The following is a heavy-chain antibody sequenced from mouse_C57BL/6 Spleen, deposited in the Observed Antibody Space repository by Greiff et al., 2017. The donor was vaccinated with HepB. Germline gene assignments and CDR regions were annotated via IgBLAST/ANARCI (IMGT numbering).Heavy chain of an antibody. CDR3: ARNGGGLLRDAMDY. J-gene: IGHJ4*01. D-gene: IGHD2-3*01. V-gene: IGHV2-9-1*01. CDR2: IWTGGGT. Sequence: VQLQQSGPGLVAPSQSLSITCTVSGFSLTSYAISWVRQPPGKGLEWLGVIWTGGGTNYNSALKSRLSISKDNSKSQVFLKMNSLQTDDTARYYCARNGGGLLRDAMDYWGQGTSVTVSS. CDR1: GFSLTSYA.